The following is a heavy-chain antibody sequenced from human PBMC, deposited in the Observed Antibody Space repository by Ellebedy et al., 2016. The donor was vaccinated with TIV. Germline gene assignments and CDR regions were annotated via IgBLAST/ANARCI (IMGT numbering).Heavy chain of an antibody. CDR2: INHSGST. V-gene: IGHV4-34*01. D-gene: IGHD2-15*01. J-gene: IGHJ5*02. Sequence: GSLRLSCAVYGGSFSGYYWSWIRQPPGKGLEWIGEINHSGSTNYNPSLKSRVTISVDTSKNQFSLKLSSVTAADTAVYYCARGLQEDAVVVVAALNWFDPWGPGTLVTVSS. CDR3: ARGLQEDAVVVVAALNWFDP. CDR1: GGSFSGYY.